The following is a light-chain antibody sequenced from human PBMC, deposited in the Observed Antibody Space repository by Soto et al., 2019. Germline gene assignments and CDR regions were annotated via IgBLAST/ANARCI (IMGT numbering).Light chain of an antibody. Sequence: EIVLTQSPGTLSLSPGERATLSCRASQSVNSDYLAWYQQKPGQAPRLLIYGVFIRATGIPDRFSGSGSGTVFTLTISRLEAEDFGVYYCQQHDNPSWTFGQGTKVEIQ. CDR2: GVF. CDR3: QQHDNPSWT. V-gene: IGKV3-20*01. CDR1: QSVNSDY. J-gene: IGKJ1*01.